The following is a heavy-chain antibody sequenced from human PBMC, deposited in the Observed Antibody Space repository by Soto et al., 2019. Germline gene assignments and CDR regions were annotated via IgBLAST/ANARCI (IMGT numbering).Heavy chain of an antibody. CDR2: ISAYNGNT. Sequence: QVQLVQSGAEVKKPGASVKVSCKASGYTFITYGISWVRQAPGQGLEWMAWISAYNGNTYYAQNFQGRVTITTDTSTSTAYMELRSLRPDGSAIYYCAAGTYVDLWGEGTVVTVSS. V-gene: IGHV1-18*01. CDR3: AAGTYVDL. J-gene: IGHJ4*02. CDR1: GYTFITYG.